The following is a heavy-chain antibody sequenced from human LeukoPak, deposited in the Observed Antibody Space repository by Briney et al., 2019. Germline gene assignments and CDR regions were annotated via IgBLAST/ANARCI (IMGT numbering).Heavy chain of an antibody. D-gene: IGHD5-18*01. CDR1: GFPFSSYW. V-gene: IGHV3-7*02. Sequence: PGGSLRLSCAVSGFPFSSYWMTWVRQAPGKGLEWVANIKEDGSAKYYVDPVKGRFTISRDNAKNSLYLQMNSLRAEDTAVYYRASGGNNYGRFANWGQGTLVTVSS. CDR2: IKEDGSAK. J-gene: IGHJ4*02. CDR3: ASGGNNYGRFAN.